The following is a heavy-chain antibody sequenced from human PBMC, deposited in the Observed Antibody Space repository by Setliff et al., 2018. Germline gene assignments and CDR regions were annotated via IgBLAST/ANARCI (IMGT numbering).Heavy chain of an antibody. D-gene: IGHD5-18*01. CDR1: GGSFSSYG. Sequence: SVKVSCKASGGSFSSYGITWVRRAPGQGLEWMGGTIPMFGTTNYAQKFQGRVTIITDESTSTAYMELSSLRSEDTAVYFCAREGVDTRSSTDYRYYMDVWGKGTTVTVSS. CDR2: TIPMFGTT. CDR3: AREGVDTRSSTDYRYYMDV. J-gene: IGHJ6*03. V-gene: IGHV1-69*05.